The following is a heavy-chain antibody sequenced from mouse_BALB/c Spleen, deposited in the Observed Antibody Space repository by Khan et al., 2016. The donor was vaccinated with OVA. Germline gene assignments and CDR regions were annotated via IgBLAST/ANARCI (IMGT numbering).Heavy chain of an antibody. CDR3: AKGVWSYYYALDY. J-gene: IGHJ4*01. V-gene: IGHV2-6-5*01. CDR1: GFSLTDYG. CDR2: IWGGGST. Sequence: QVQLKQSGPGLVAPSQSLSITCTVSGFSLTDYGVSWIRQPPGKGLEWLGVIWGGGSTYYNSAPKSRLSISKDNSKSQVFLKMSSLQTDDTAMYYCAKGVWSYYYALDYWGQGTSVTVSS.